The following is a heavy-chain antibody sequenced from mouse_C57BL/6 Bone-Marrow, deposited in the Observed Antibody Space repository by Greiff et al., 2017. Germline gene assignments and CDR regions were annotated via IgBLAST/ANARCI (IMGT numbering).Heavy chain of an antibody. D-gene: IGHD1-1*01. Sequence: EVQLVESGGDLVKPGGSLKLSCAASGFTFSSHGMPWVRQTPDKTLEWFATMSSCGSYTYYPDRVMGRFTISRDNDKNTLYLLKSSLTSEDTAMYYWARTPPTVCYDMVYWGQGTSVTVSS. CDR1: GFTFSSHG. V-gene: IGHV5-6*01. CDR3: ARTPPTVCYDMVY. J-gene: IGHJ4*01. CDR2: MSSCGSYT.